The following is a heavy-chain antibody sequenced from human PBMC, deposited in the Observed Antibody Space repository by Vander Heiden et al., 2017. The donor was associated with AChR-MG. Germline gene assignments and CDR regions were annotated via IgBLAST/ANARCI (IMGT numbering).Heavy chain of an antibody. CDR3: ARRYYYDSSGYYDDAFDI. CDR1: GYSFTSYW. D-gene: IGHD3-22*01. Sequence: EVQLVQSGAEVKKPGESLKISCKGSGYSFTSYWIGWVRQMPGKGLEWMGIIYPGDSDTRYSPSFQGQVTISADKSISTAYLQWSSLKASDTAMYYCARRYYYDSSGYYDDAFDIWGQGTMVTVSS. V-gene: IGHV5-51*01. J-gene: IGHJ3*02. CDR2: IYPGDSDT.